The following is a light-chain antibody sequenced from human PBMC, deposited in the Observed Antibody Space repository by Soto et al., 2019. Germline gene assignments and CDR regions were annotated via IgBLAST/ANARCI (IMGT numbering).Light chain of an antibody. CDR3: QQYGNSPPYT. CDR1: QSVSSNS. Sequence: EIVLTQSPGTLSSSPGERATLSCRASQSVSSNSLAWYQQIPGQAPRLLIYGASSRATGIPDRFSGSGSGTDFTLTISRLEPEDFAMYYCQQYGNSPPYTFGQGTRLEIK. CDR2: GAS. J-gene: IGKJ5*01. V-gene: IGKV3-20*01.